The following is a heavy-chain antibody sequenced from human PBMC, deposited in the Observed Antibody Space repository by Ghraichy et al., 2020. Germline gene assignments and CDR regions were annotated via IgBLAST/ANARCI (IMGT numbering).Heavy chain of an antibody. Sequence: GALRLSCAASGFSFSNYGMHWVRQGPGKGLEWVATISSDGGQEHYIDSVKGRVTISRDNSKDTVYLHLNSLRVDDTAIYYCAKEYYSYTDYYYYGMEAWGQGTTVIVSS. CDR1: GFSFSNYG. CDR2: ISSDGGQE. V-gene: IGHV3-30*18. CDR3: AKEYYSYTDYYYYGMEA. J-gene: IGHJ6*02. D-gene: IGHD3-10*01.